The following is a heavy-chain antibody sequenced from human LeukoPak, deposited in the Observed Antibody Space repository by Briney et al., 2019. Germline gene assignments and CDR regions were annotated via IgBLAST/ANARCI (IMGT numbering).Heavy chain of an antibody. J-gene: IGHJ5*02. CDR2: IYSGGST. D-gene: IGHD3-10*02. V-gene: IGHV3-66*01. Sequence: GGSLRLSCAASGFTVSSNYMSWVRQAPGKGLEWVSVIYSGGSTYYADSVKGRFTISRDNSKNTLYLQMNSLRAEDTAVYYCARMYTMWANWFDPWGQGTLVTVSS. CDR3: ARMYTMWANWFDP. CDR1: GFTVSSNY.